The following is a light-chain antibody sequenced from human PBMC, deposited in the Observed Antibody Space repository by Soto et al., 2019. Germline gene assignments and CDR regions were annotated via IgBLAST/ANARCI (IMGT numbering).Light chain of an antibody. CDR3: ASFTTNSARV. Sequence: QSALTQPASMSGYPGQSITIPCTGTNSDIGGYNSVSWYQQYPGMAPQLIIYDVSYRPSGISSRFSGSKSGNTASLTISGLQAADEADYYCASFTTNSARVFGGGTKLTVL. CDR1: NSDIGGYNS. V-gene: IGLV2-14*03. J-gene: IGLJ2*01. CDR2: DVS.